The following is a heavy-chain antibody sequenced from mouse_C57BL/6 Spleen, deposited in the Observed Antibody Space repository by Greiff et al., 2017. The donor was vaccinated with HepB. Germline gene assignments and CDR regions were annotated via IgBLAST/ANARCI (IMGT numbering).Heavy chain of an antibody. V-gene: IGHV14-1*01. J-gene: IGHJ3*01. CDR1: GFNIKDYY. D-gene: IGHD1-1*01. Sequence: VQLQQSGAELVRPGASVKLSCTASGFNIKDYYMHWVKQRPEQGLEWIGRIDPEDGDTEYAPKFQGKATMTADTSSNTAYLQLSSLTSEDTAVYYCTTSSTTVVATRAYWGQGTLVTVSA. CDR3: TTSSTTVVATRAY. CDR2: IDPEDGDT.